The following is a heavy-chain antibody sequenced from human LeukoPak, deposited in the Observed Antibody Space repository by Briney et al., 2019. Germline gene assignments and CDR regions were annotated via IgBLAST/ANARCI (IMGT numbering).Heavy chain of an antibody. D-gene: IGHD4-23*01. CDR2: ISSSSDYT. Sequence: GGSLRLSCAASGFTFSDYHMSCIRQAPGKGLEWVSYISSSSDYTNHADSVKGRFTISRDNAKNSLYLQMNSLRAEDTAVYYCARDGAPTVVTLDYWGQGTLVSVSS. J-gene: IGHJ4*02. CDR3: ARDGAPTVVTLDY. V-gene: IGHV3-11*06. CDR1: GFTFSDYH.